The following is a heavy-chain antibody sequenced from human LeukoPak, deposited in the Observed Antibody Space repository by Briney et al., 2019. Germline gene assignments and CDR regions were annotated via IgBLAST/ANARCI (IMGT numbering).Heavy chain of an antibody. V-gene: IGHV3-11*04. CDR2: ISSSGSTI. CDR1: GFIFSDYY. D-gene: IGHD2/OR15-2a*01. J-gene: IGHJ4*02. Sequence: GGSPRLSCAASGFIFSDYYMTWIRQAPGKGLEWVSYISSSGSTIYYADSVKGRFTISRDNAKNSLYLQINSLRAEDTAVYYCARVFYGGFDYWGQGTLVTVSS. CDR3: ARVFYGGFDY.